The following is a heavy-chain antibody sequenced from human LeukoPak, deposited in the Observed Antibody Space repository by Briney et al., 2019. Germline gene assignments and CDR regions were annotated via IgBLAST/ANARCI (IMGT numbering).Heavy chain of an antibody. CDR3: ARGFSSTPNWFDP. D-gene: IGHD2-2*01. V-gene: IGHV3-7*01. J-gene: IGHJ5*02. CDR1: GFIFSDYW. CDR2: IKQDASAI. Sequence: GGSLRLSCAASGFIFSDYWMNWVRQAPGKGLQWVANIKQDASAIYYMDSVKGRFTISRDNAKNSLYLQMNSLRVEDTAVYYCARGFSSTPNWFDPWGQGTLVTVSS.